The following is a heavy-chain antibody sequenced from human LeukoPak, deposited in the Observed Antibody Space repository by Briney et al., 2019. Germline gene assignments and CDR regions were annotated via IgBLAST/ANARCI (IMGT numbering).Heavy chain of an antibody. CDR1: RFTFTIYA. J-gene: IGHJ3*01. CDR2: ISGSGGST. Sequence: GGSLRLSCAASRFTFTIYAMSTVRQAPGKGLEWVSAISGSGGSTYYADSVKGRFTISRDNSKNTLYLQMNRLRAEDTAVYYCARGGYSCYDRDAFDVWGQGAMVAVSS. CDR3: ARGGYSCYDRDAFDV. V-gene: IGHV3-23*01. D-gene: IGHD5-12*01.